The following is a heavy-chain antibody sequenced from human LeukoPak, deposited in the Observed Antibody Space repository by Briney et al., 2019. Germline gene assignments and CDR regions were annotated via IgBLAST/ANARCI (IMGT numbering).Heavy chain of an antibody. D-gene: IGHD4-23*01. CDR2: IYYSGST. V-gene: IGHV4-39*07. Sequence: PSETLSLTCTVSGGSISSSSYYWGWIRQPPGKGLEWIGSIYYSGSTYYNPSLKSRVTIPVDTSKNQFSLKLSSVTAADTAVYYCARGTTVVTAGMDVWGKGTTVTISS. J-gene: IGHJ6*03. CDR1: GGSISSSSYY. CDR3: ARGTTVVTAGMDV.